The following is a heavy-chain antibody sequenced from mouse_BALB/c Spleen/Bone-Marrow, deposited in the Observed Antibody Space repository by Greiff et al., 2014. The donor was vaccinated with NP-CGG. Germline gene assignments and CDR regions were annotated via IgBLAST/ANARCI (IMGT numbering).Heavy chain of an antibody. D-gene: IGHD4-1*01. CDR1: GFTLRSFG. CDR3: TRGGNWDDFDY. J-gene: IGHJ2*01. V-gene: IGHV5-17*02. CDR2: ISSDSSAV. Sequence: QLKESGGGLVQPGGSRKLSCAASGFTLRSFGMHWVRQAPEKGLEWVAYISSDSSAVYYADTVKGRFTISRDNPKNTLFLQMTSLRSEDTAMYYCTRGGNWDDFDYWGQGTTLTVSS.